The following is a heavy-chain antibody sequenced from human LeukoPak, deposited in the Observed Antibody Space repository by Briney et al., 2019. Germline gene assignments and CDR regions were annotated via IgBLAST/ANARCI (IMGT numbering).Heavy chain of an antibody. CDR1: NFAFNNHA. J-gene: IGHJ4*02. Sequence: TGGSLRLSCAASNFAFNNHAMTWVRQAPGKGLEWVANIKQDGSVKQYVGSVKGRFTISRDNAKNSLYLQMNSLRAEDTAVHYCARDTNGWNDYWGQGTLVTVSS. CDR3: ARDTNGWNDY. CDR2: IKQDGSVK. V-gene: IGHV3-7*01. D-gene: IGHD2-8*01.